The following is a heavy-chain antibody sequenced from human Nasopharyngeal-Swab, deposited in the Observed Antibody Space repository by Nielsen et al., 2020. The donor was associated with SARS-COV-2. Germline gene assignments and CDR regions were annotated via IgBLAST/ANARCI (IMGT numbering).Heavy chain of an antibody. D-gene: IGHD3-3*01. CDR1: GFIFSSYA. V-gene: IGHV3-23*01. CDR2: ISGSGGST. J-gene: IGHJ4*02. CDR3: AKGESITIFGVGGTYFDY. Sequence: GESLKISCAASGFIFSSYAMSWVRQAPGKGLEWVSAISGSGGSTYYADSVKGRFTISRDNSKNTLYLQMNSLRAEDTAVYYCAKGESITIFGVGGTYFDYWGQGTLVTVSS.